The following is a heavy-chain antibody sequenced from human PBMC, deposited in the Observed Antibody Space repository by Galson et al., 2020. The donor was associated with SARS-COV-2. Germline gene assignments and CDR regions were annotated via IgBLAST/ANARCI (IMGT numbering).Heavy chain of an antibody. V-gene: IGHV3-33*06. D-gene: IGHD3-22*01. Sequence: QLGESLKISCAASGFTLSSYGMHWVRQAPGKGLEWVAVIWYDGSNKYYADSVKGRFTISRDNSKNTLYLQMNSLRAEDTAVYYCAKDSEGVWTMTSWFDPWGQGTLVTVSS. CDR2: IWYDGSNK. CDR3: AKDSEGVWTMTSWFDP. J-gene: IGHJ5*02. CDR1: GFTLSSYG.